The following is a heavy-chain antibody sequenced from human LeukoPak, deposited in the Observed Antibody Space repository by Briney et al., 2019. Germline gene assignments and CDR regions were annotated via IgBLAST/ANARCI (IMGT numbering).Heavy chain of an antibody. V-gene: IGHV3-11*05. J-gene: IGHJ4*02. CDR2: ISSTSSFT. D-gene: IGHD6-13*01. Sequence: GGSLRLSCAASGFAFSDYYMSWIRQAPGRGLEWLSYISSTSSFTNYADSVKGRFTISRDNAENSLYLQMNSLRAEDTAVYYCARGTAAGRREFNFDYWGQGTLVTVSS. CDR1: GFAFSDYY. CDR3: ARGTAAGRREFNFDY.